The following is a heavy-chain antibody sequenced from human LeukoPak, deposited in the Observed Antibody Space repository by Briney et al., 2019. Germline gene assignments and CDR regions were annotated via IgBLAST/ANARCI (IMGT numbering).Heavy chain of an antibody. CDR2: IYYSGST. CDR3: ARRTGTTSQGAFDI. CDR1: GGSISGYY. J-gene: IGHJ3*02. V-gene: IGHV4-59*08. Sequence: SETLSLTCTVSGGSISGYYWSWIRQPPGKGLEWIGYIYYSGSTNYNPSLKSRVTISVDTSKDQFSLKLSSVTAADTAVYYCARRTGTTSQGAFDIWGQGTMVTVSS. D-gene: IGHD1-1*01.